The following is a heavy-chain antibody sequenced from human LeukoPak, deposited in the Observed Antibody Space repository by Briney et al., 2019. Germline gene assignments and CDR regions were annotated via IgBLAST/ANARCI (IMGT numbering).Heavy chain of an antibody. CDR1: GGSFSGYY. CDR3: ARRVLRFLEWFPDAFDI. CDR2: INHSGST. J-gene: IGHJ3*02. V-gene: IGHV4-34*01. D-gene: IGHD3-3*01. Sequence: PSETLSLTCAVYGGSFSGYYWSWIRQPPGKGLEWIGEINHSGSTNYNPSLKSRVTISADTSKNQFSLKLSSVTAADTAVYYCARRVLRFLEWFPDAFDIWGQGTMVTVSS.